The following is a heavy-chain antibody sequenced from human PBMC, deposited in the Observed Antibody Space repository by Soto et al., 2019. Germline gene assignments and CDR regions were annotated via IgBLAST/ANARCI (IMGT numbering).Heavy chain of an antibody. CDR3: ASSRITGTTRYYFDY. D-gene: IGHD1-7*01. Sequence: GSLRLSCAASGFTVSSNYMGWVRQAPGKGLEWVSVIYSGGSTYYADSVKGRFTISRDNSKNTLYLQMNSLRAEDTAVYYCASSRITGTTRYYFDYWGQGTLVTVSS. CDR1: GFTVSSNY. J-gene: IGHJ4*02. CDR2: IYSGGST. V-gene: IGHV3-53*01.